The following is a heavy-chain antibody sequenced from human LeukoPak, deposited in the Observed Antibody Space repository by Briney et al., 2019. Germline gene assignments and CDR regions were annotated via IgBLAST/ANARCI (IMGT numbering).Heavy chain of an antibody. J-gene: IGHJ3*02. CDR1: GYTFTSYA. CDR2: INTNTGNP. V-gene: IGHV7-4-1*02. Sequence: ASVKVSCKASGYTFTSYAMNWVRQAPGQGLEWMGWINTNTGNPTYAQGFTGRFVFSLDTSVSTAYLQISSLKAEDTAVYYCARDQVGLGLVVAATTDAFDIWGQGTMVTVSS. D-gene: IGHD2-15*01. CDR3: ARDQVGLGLVVAATTDAFDI.